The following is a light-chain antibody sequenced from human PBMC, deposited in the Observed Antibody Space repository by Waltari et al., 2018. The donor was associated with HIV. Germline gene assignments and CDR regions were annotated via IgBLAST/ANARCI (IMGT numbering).Light chain of an antibody. V-gene: IGLV2-8*01. CDR3: SSYGDSLRVL. J-gene: IGLJ3*02. CDR2: EVT. Sequence: QSALTQPPSASGSLGQSVTISCTGSSSHIGAYDSVSWFQQPPRSAPKLLLYEVTRRPAAVSDRFSGSRSGSTAFLTVAGLQPDDEATDFCSSYGDSLRVLFGGGTNVTVL. CDR1: SSHIGAYDS.